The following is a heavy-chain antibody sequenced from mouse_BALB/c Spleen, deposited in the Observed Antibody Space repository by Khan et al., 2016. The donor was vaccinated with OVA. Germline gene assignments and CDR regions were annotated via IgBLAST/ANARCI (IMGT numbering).Heavy chain of an antibody. J-gene: IGHJ4*01. Sequence: QVQLKESGPGLVAPSQSLSITYTVSGFSLSRYNIHWVRQPPGKGLEWLGMIWGGGGTDYNSTLKIRLSISKDNSKSQVFLKMNSLQTDDTAMYYCARAYYRYDGYYAMDYGGQGTSVTVSS. CDR3: ARAYYRYDGYYAMDY. CDR2: IWGGGGT. D-gene: IGHD2-14*01. CDR1: GFSLSRYN. V-gene: IGHV2-6-4*01.